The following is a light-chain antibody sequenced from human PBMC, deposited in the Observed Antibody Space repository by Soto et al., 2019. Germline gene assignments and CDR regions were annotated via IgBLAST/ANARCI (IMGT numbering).Light chain of an antibody. V-gene: IGLV2-14*01. Sequence: QSALTQPASVSGSPGQSITISCTGTSSDVGGYNYVSWYQEHPGKPPKLMIYEVSNRPSGVSNRFSGSKSGNTASLTISGLQAEDAADYYCSSYTSSSTRVFGGGTKLTVL. CDR2: EVS. CDR3: SSYTSSSTRV. CDR1: SSDVGGYNY. J-gene: IGLJ3*02.